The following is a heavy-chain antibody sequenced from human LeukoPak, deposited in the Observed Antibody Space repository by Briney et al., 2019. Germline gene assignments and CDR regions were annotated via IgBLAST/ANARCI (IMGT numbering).Heavy chain of an antibody. D-gene: IGHD3-3*01. Sequence: GASVKVSCKASGYTFTSYGISWVRQAPGQGLEWMGWISAYNGNTNYAQKLQGRVTMTRNTSISTAYMELSSLRSEDTAVYYCARDTRFLEWLLYSDYGMDVWGQGTTVTVSS. V-gene: IGHV1-18*01. CDR3: ARDTRFLEWLLYSDYGMDV. CDR2: ISAYNGNT. CDR1: GYTFTSYG. J-gene: IGHJ6*02.